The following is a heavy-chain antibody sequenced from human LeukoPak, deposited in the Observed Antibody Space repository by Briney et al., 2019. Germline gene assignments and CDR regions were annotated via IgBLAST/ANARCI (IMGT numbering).Heavy chain of an antibody. CDR3: ARDRAAILRHFDY. CDR1: GFTFSSYA. CDR2: ISSSSYI. J-gene: IGHJ4*02. Sequence: PGGSLRLSCAASGFTFSSYAMNWVRQAPGKGLEWVSSISSSSYIYYADSVKGRFTISRDNAKNSLYLQMNSLRAEDTAVYYCARDRAAILRHFDYWGQGTLVTVSS. V-gene: IGHV3-21*01. D-gene: IGHD3-10*01.